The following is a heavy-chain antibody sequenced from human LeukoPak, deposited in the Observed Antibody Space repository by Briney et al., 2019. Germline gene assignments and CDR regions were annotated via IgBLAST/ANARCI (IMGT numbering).Heavy chain of an antibody. V-gene: IGHV1-2*02. D-gene: IGHD2-21*01. Sequence: ASVKVSCKASGYTFTGYYMHWVRQAPGQGLEWMGWINPNSGGTNYAQKFQGRVTMTRDTSISTAYMELSRLRSDDTAVYYCARVGGVVIAHIWFDPWGQGTLVTVSS. CDR1: GYTFTGYY. CDR2: INPNSGGT. CDR3: ARVGGVVIAHIWFDP. J-gene: IGHJ5*02.